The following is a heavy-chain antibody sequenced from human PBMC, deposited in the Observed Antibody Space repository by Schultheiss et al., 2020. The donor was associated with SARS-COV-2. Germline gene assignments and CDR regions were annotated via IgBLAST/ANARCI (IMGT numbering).Heavy chain of an antibody. D-gene: IGHD2-15*01. CDR3: ASPGGYCSGGSCYSGSKYFQH. CDR2: INHSGST. V-gene: IGHV4-39*07. J-gene: IGHJ1*01. Sequence: SGPTLVKPTQTLTLTCTFSGFSLSTSGMCVSWIRQPPGKGLEWIGEINHSGSTNYNPSLKSRVTISVDTSKNQFSLKLSSVTAEDTAVYYCASPGGYCSGGSCYSGSKYFQHWGQGTLVTVSS. CDR1: GFSLSTSGM.